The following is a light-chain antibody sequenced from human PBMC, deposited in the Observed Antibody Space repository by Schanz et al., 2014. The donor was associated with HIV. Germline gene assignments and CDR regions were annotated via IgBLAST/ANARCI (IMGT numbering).Light chain of an antibody. V-gene: IGLV2-14*03. CDR2: DVN. CDR1: SSDVGGYDY. CDR3: SSYASRSTPLYV. J-gene: IGLJ1*01. Sequence: QSALTQPPSASGSPGQSVTISCTGTSSDVGGYDYVSWYQQDHGKAPKLILFDVNNRPSGVSNRFSGSKSGNTASLTISGLQAEDEADYYCSSYASRSTPLYVFGTGTKLTVL.